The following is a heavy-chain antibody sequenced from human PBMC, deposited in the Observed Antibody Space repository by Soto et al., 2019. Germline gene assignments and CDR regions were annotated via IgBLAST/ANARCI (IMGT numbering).Heavy chain of an antibody. Sequence: ASETLSLTCAVSGGSITSSNWWSWVRQPPGKGLEWIGEIYHSGSTNHNPSLRSRVTISFDTSKNQFSLRLTSVTASDTAVYYCARPDSSSWAAPFGSWGQGTLVTVSS. CDR2: IYHSGST. D-gene: IGHD6-13*01. CDR3: ARPDSSSWAAPFGS. CDR1: GGSITSSNW. V-gene: IGHV4-4*02. J-gene: IGHJ4*02.